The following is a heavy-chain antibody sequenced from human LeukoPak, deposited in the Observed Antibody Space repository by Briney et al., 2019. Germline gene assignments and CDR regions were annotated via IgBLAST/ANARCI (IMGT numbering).Heavy chain of an antibody. CDR1: GGSISSYY. CDR3: ARDSREMPHDY. Sequence: SETQSLTCTVSGGSISSYYWSWIRQPPGKGLEWIGYIYYSGSTNYNPSLKSRVTISVDTSKNQFSLKLSSVTAADTAVYYCARDSREMPHDYWGQGTLVTVSS. V-gene: IGHV4-59*01. CDR2: IYYSGST. D-gene: IGHD5-24*01. J-gene: IGHJ4*02.